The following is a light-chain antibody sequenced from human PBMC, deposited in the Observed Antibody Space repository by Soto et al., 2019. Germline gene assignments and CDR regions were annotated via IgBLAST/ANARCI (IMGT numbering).Light chain of an antibody. CDR1: QNVGGS. J-gene: IGKJ2*01. CDR3: QQSRT. CDR2: RAS. Sequence: VMTQSPGTLSVCPGERATLSCRASQNVGGSVAWYQQKPGQAPRLRIYRASTRATGIPARFSGSGSGTEFALTISSLQSEDFAVYYCQQSRTFAQGTKVDIK. V-gene: IGKV3-15*01.